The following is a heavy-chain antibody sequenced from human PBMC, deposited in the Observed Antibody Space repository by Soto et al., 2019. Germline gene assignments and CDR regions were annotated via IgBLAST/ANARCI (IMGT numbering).Heavy chain of an antibody. CDR1: GGTFSSFG. CDR3: ARTGGGLAARPLEY. D-gene: IGHD6-6*01. V-gene: IGHV1-69*01. CDR2: IVPVFGTP. J-gene: IGHJ4*02. Sequence: QVQVVQSGAEVKKPGSSVKVSCKASGGTFSSFGLNWVRQAPGQGLEWMGGIVPVFGTPNYSQKFQGRVTITADESTTTAYMELRSLRSEDTAMYYCARTGGGLAARPLEYWGQGTLVTVSS.